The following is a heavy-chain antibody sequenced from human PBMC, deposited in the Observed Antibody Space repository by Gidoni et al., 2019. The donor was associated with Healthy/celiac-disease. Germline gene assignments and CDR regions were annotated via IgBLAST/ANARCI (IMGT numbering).Heavy chain of an antibody. J-gene: IGHJ4*02. D-gene: IGHD6-19*01. CDR3: AREELPGYSGGWKRPPFDY. Sequence: GASVKVSCKASGYTFTGYYMHWVRQAPGQGLEWMGWINPNSGGTNYAQKFQGRVTMTRDTSISTAYMELSRLRSDDTAVYYCAREELPGYSGGWKRPPFDYWGQGTLVTVSS. CDR2: INPNSGGT. CDR1: GYTFTGYY. V-gene: IGHV1-2*02.